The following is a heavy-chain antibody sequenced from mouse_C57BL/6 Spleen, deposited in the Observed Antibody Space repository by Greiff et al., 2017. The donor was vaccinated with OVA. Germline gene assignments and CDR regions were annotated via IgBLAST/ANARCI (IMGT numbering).Heavy chain of an antibody. Sequence: QVQLKESGAELVRPGTSVKVSCKASGYAFTNYLIEWVKQRPGQGLEWIGVINPGSGGTNYNEKFKGKGTLTADKSSSTAYMQLSSLTSEDSAVYFCARSDIYYDSAWFAYWGQGTLVTVSA. CDR2: INPGSGGT. D-gene: IGHD2-4*01. CDR1: GYAFTNYL. CDR3: ARSDIYYDSAWFAY. J-gene: IGHJ3*01. V-gene: IGHV1-54*01.